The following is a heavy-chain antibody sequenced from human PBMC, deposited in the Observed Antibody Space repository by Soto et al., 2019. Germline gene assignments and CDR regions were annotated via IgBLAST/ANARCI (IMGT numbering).Heavy chain of an antibody. CDR2: IYYSGST. V-gene: IGHV4-39*01. Sequence: LSLTCTVSGGSISSSSYYWGWIRQPPGKGLEWIGSIYYSGSTYYNPSLKSRVTISVDTSKNQFSLKLSSVTAADTAVYYCARHSDPTNTYYFDYWGQGTLVTVSS. CDR1: GGSISSSSYY. J-gene: IGHJ4*02. CDR3: ARHSDPTNTYYFDY.